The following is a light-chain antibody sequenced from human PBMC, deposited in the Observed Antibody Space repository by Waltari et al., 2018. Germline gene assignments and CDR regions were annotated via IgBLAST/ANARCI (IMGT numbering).Light chain of an antibody. CDR3: QQYGTSSTSSS. J-gene: IGKJ5*01. CDR2: GAS. Sequence: IVLTQSPGTLSLSPGERATLSCRASQSVDSNYLVWYQQKPGQAPRLLIYGASSRATGIPDRFTGSGSGTDFTLTISRLEPEDFAVYYCQQYGTSSTSSSFGQGTRLEIK. V-gene: IGKV3-20*01. CDR1: QSVDSNY.